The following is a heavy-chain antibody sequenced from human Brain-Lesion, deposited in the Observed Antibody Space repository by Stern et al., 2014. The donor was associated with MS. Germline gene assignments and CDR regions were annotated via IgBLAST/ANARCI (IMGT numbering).Heavy chain of an antibody. D-gene: IGHD5-18*01. CDR1: GGSVGSGSYD. J-gene: IGHJ4*02. CDR2: IYTTGST. Sequence: QLQLQESGPGLVKPSQTLSLTCTVSGGSVGSGSYDWSWIRQPAGKGLEWIGRIYTTGSTYYNPSLKSRVSISIDTSQKQSYLKLTAVTAADTAVYYCARDKEDTNMAFRYFDNWGQGTLVTVSS. CDR3: ARDKEDTNMAFRYFDN. V-gene: IGHV4-61*02.